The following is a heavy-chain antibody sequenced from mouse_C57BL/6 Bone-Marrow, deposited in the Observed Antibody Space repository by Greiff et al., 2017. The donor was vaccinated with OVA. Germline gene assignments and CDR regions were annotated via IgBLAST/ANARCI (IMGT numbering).Heavy chain of an antibody. CDR2: IDPSDSYP. D-gene: IGHD4-1*01. V-gene: IGHV1-50*01. J-gene: IGHJ3*01. CDR3: ARYWDGCAY. CDR1: GYTFTSYW. Sequence: QVQLQQPGAELVKPGASVKLSCKASGYTFTSYWMQWVKQRPGQGLEWIGEIDPSDSYPNYNQKFKGKATLTVDTSSSTAYMQLSSLRSEDSAVYYCARYWDGCAYWGQETLVTVSA.